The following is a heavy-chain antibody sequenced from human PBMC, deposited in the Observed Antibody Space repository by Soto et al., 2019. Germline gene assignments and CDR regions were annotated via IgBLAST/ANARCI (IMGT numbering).Heavy chain of an antibody. D-gene: IGHD6-13*01. CDR2: TRNKANSYTT. Sequence: GGSLRLSCAASGFTFSDHYMDWVRQAPGKGLEWVGRTRNKANSYTTEYAASVKGRFTISKDDSKNSLYLQMNSLKTEDTAVYYCARGGVFYLDGSYYYYYYGMDVWGQGTTVTVSS. J-gene: IGHJ6*02. CDR3: ARGGVFYLDGSYYYYYYGMDV. V-gene: IGHV3-72*01. CDR1: GFTFSDHY.